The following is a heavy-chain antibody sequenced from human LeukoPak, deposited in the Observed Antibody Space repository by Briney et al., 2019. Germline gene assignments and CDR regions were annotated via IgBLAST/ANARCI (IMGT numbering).Heavy chain of an antibody. CDR3: ATDPTGPNYNMDV. J-gene: IGHJ6*03. V-gene: IGHV3-30*01. CDR1: GFTFSSYT. Sequence: GGSLRLSCAASGFTFSSYTMHWVRQAPGKGLEWVAVISYDGTNKNFADSVKGRLTISRGNSKNTMYLQMNSLRAEDTAVYYCATDPTGPNYNMDVWGKGTTVTVSS. D-gene: IGHD1-7*01. CDR2: ISYDGTNK.